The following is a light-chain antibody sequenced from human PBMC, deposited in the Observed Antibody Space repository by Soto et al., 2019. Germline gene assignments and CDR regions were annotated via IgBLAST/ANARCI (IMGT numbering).Light chain of an antibody. V-gene: IGKV1-5*01. Sequence: DIQMTQSPSTLSASVGDRVTITCRAGRGFRNSLAWYQQKAGKAPKLLIYDASTLERGVPSRFSGRGSCTEFTLTISSLQPDDFGAYYCQQYDSYPLTFGQGTKVDIK. CDR2: DAS. J-gene: IGKJ1*01. CDR1: RGFRNS. CDR3: QQYDSYPLT.